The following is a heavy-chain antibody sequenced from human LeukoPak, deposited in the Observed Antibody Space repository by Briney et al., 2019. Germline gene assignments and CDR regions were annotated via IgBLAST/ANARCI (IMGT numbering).Heavy chain of an antibody. CDR3: ARGGGPLTTYFDY. D-gene: IGHD4-11*01. V-gene: IGHV3-30-3*01. CDR1: GFTFSSYA. CDR2: ISYDGSNK. Sequence: PGRSLRLSCAASGFTFSSYAMHWVRQAPGKGLEWVAVISYDGSNKYYADSVKGRFTTSRDNSKNTLYLQMNSLRGEDTAVYYCARGGGPLTTYFDYWGQGTLVTVSS. J-gene: IGHJ4*02.